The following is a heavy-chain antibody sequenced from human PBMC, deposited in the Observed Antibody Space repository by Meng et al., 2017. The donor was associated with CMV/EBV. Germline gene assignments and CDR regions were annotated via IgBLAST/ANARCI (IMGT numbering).Heavy chain of an antibody. J-gene: IGHJ6*02. V-gene: IGHV2-5*01. CDR1: GFSLSTSGVG. Sequence: SGPTLVKPTQTLTLTCTFSGFSLSTSGVGVGWIRQPPGKALEWLALIYWNDDKRYSPSLKSRLTITKDTSKNQVVLTMTNMYPVDTATYYCAHSSTYYYYYGMDVWGQGTTVTVSS. CDR3: AHSSTYYYYYGMDV. CDR2: IYWNDDK.